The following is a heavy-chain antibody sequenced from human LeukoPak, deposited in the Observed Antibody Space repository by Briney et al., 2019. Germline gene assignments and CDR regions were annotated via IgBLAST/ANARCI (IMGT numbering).Heavy chain of an antibody. J-gene: IGHJ5*02. D-gene: IGHD3-9*01. CDR2: IDHRGTT. V-gene: IGHV4-34*01. CDR3: ARKSDRRQILTGYEFTNYFDP. Sequence: PSETLSLTCAVYGGSFSSYYWSWIRQSPGKGLQWIADIDHRGTTNYSPSLKSRVTISVDTSKNQFSLELSSVSAADTATYYCARKSDRRQILTGYEFTNYFDPWGQGVMVTVSS. CDR1: GGSFSSYY.